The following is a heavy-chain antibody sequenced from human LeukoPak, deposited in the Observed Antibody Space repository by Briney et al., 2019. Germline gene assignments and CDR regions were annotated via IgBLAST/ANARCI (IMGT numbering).Heavy chain of an antibody. Sequence: AGGSLRLSCAASGFTFSSYEMNWVRQAPGKGLEWVSYISSSGSTIYYADSVKGRFTISRDNAKNSLYLQMNSLRAEDTAVYYRAKGGPGYSGYEPYYFDYWGQGTLVTVSS. CDR1: GFTFSSYE. J-gene: IGHJ4*02. D-gene: IGHD5-12*01. CDR2: ISSSGSTI. V-gene: IGHV3-48*03. CDR3: AKGGPGYSGYEPYYFDY.